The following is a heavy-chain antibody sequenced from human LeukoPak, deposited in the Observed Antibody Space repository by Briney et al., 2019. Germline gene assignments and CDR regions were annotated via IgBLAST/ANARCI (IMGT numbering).Heavy chain of an antibody. J-gene: IGHJ3*02. CDR1: GYTFTSYD. CDR2: MNPNSGNT. Sequence: ASVKVSCKASGYTFTSYDINWVRQATGQGLEWMGWMNPNSGNTGYAQKFQGRVTMTRNTSISTAYMELSGLRSEDTAVCYCARESRDGYNTKDAFDIWGQGTMVTVSS. V-gene: IGHV1-8*01. CDR3: ARESRDGYNTKDAFDI. D-gene: IGHD5-24*01.